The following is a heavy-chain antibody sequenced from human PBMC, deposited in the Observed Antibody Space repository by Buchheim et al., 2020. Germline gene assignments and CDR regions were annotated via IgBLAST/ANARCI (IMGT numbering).Heavy chain of an antibody. J-gene: IGHJ3*02. D-gene: IGHD3-3*01. CDR3: ARDGTYDFWNNYYTGADGFDI. Sequence: EVQLVESGGGLVKPGGSLRLSCAASGFTFSSYSMNWVRQAPGKGLEWVSSISTTSSYIYYADSVKGRFTISRDNAKISLYLQMNNLRAEDTAVYYCARDGTYDFWNNYYTGADGFDIWGQGT. CDR1: GFTFSSYS. CDR2: ISTTSSYI. V-gene: IGHV3-21*01.